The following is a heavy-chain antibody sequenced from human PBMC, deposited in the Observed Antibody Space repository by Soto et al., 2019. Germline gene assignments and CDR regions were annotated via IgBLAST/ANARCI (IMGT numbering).Heavy chain of an antibody. CDR3: AIFKDYSGSGNYHNLFDP. CDR2: IYYSGNT. Sequence: SETLSLTCTVSGGSITSSDYYWGWIRQPPGKGLEWIGSIYYSGNTYYNPSLKSRVTISVDTSKNQLSLNLSSVTAADTAVYYCAIFKDYSGSGNYHNLFDPWGQGTLVTVSS. V-gene: IGHV4-39*01. D-gene: IGHD3-10*01. J-gene: IGHJ5*02. CDR1: GGSITSSDYY.